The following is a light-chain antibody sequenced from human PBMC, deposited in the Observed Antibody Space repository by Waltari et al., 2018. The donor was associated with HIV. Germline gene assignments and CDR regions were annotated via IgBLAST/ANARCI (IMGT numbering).Light chain of an antibody. CDR3: QQTFTTPRT. CDR1: QRVTNY. J-gene: IGKJ1*01. Sequence: DIQMTQPPSSLSASVGARVPITSRASQRVTNYLNWYQQKSGKAPKLLIYDASNLQSGVPSRFSGSGSGTDFTLTITSLQPEDFATYYCQQTFTTPRTFGQGTKVEIK. CDR2: DAS. V-gene: IGKV1-39*01.